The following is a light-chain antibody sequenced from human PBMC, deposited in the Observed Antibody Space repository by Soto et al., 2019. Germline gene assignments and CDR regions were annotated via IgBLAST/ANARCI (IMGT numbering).Light chain of an antibody. J-gene: IGKJ4*01. CDR3: QQYNNWPLT. CDR1: QSVSSN. CDR2: GAS. V-gene: IGKV3-15*01. Sequence: EIVMTQSPAALSVSPGERVTLSCRASQSVSSNLAWYQQKPGQAPRLLIYGASTKATGIHARFSVSGSGTEFNLTISSLQAEDFAVFYCQQYNNWPLTVGGRNNVDIQ.